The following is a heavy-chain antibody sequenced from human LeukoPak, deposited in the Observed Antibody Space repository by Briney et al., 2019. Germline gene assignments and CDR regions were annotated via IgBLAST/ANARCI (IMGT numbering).Heavy chain of an antibody. CDR2: ISYDGSNK. J-gene: IGHJ6*02. CDR3: ARDHYGMDV. V-gene: IGHV3-30*09. Sequence: GGSLRLSCAASGFTFSSYAMHWVRQAPGKGLEWVAVISYDGSNKYYADSVKGRFAISRDNSKNTLYLQMNSLRAEDTAVYYCARDHYGMDVWGQGTTVTVSS. CDR1: GFTFSSYA.